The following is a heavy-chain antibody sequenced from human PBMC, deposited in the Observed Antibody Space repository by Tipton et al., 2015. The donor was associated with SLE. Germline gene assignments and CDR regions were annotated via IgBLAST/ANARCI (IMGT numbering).Heavy chain of an antibody. CDR3: ARGAGAGYSSSWYTFDY. D-gene: IGHD6-13*01. V-gene: IGHV4-34*01. J-gene: IGHJ4*02. CDR2: INHSVST. CDR1: GGSFSGYY. Sequence: TLSLTCAVYGGSFSGYYWSWIRQPPGKGLEWIGEINHSVSTNYNPSLKSRVTISVDTSKNQFPLKLSSVTAADTAVYYCARGAGAGYSSSWYTFDYWGQGTLVTVSS.